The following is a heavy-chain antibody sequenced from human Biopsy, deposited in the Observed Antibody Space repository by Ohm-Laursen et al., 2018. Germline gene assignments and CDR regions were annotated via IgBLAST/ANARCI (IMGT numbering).Heavy chain of an antibody. CDR3: ARDSRGGHLNTTLITGKNLDS. V-gene: IGHV4-59*01. Sequence: SDTLSLTCTGSRDSISNYYWTWLRQSPGKGLVWIGNIYDTGSTNYNPSVKSRVTISVDTSNNQFFLKLNSVTAADTAVYFCARDSRGGHLNTTLITGKNLDSWGQGILVTVSS. CDR2: IYDTGST. D-gene: IGHD3-16*01. J-gene: IGHJ4*02. CDR1: RDSISNYY.